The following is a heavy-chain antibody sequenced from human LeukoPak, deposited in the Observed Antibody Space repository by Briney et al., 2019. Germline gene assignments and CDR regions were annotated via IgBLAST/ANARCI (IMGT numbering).Heavy chain of an antibody. D-gene: IGHD3-10*01. V-gene: IGHV3-15*01. J-gene: IGHJ4*02. CDR3: TSYPSYYGSGSRLYYFDY. CDR1: GFTFSSAW. Sequence: GGSLRLSCAASGFTFSSAWMSWVRQAPGKGLEWVGRIKSKTDGGTTDYAAPVKGRFTISRDDSKNTLYLQMNSLKTEDTAVYYCTSYPSYYGSGSRLYYFDYWGQGTLVTVSS. CDR2: IKSKTDGGTT.